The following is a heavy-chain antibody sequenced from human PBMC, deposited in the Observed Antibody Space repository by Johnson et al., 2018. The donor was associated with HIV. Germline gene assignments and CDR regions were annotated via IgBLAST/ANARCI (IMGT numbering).Heavy chain of an antibody. D-gene: IGHD3-22*01. CDR1: GFTFSSYA. CDR2: ISYDGSNK. CDR3: AKGHSSGYPKDAFDI. J-gene: IGHJ3*02. V-gene: IGHV3-30*04. Sequence: QVQVLESGGGVVQPGRSLRLSCAASGFTFSSYAMHWVRQAPGKGLEWVAVISYDGSNKYYADSVKGRFTISRDNSKNTLYLQMNSLIAEDTAVYYCAKGHSSGYPKDAFDIWGQGTMVTVSS.